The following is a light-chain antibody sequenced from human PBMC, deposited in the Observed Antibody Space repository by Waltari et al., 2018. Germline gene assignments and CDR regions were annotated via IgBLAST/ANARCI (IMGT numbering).Light chain of an antibody. Sequence: DIAMTQSPDSLAVSLGERATLNCKSSQSVLYSSNNKNYLAWYQQKPGQPPKLLIYWASTREAGVPDRFSGSGSGTDFTLTISSLQAEDVAVYYCQQYYSTPYTFGQGTKLEIK. V-gene: IGKV4-1*01. CDR2: WAS. CDR3: QQYYSTPYT. J-gene: IGKJ2*01. CDR1: QSVLYSSNNKNY.